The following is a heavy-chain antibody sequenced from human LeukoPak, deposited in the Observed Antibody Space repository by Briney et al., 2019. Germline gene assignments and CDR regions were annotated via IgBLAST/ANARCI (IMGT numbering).Heavy chain of an antibody. CDR1: GGSISSGGYY. D-gene: IGHD1-20*01. CDR3: AASITGTTVLDQFDY. V-gene: IGHV4-31*03. CDR2: IYYSGST. Sequence: SQTLSLTCTVSGGSISSGGYYWSWIRQHPGKGLEWIAYIYYSGSTYYNPSLKSRVTISVDTSKNQFSLKLSSVTAADTAVYYCAASITGTTVLDQFDYWGQGTLVTVSS. J-gene: IGHJ4*02.